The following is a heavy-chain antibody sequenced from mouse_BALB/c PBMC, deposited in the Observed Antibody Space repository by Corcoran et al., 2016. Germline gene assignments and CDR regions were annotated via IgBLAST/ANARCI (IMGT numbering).Heavy chain of an antibody. Sequence: QMQLQESGHGLVKHSQSLFLACSITGFPITSGYYWIWIRQSPGKPPEGMGYITHSGETFYNPSLQSPISITRKTYKNQFFLQLNSVTTEDTAMYYCAGDYYGYWYFDVWGAGTTVTVSS. V-gene: IGHV12-3*02. CDR3: AGDYYGYWYFDV. CDR2: ITHSGET. D-gene: IGHD1-1*01. J-gene: IGHJ1*01. CDR1: GFPITSGYY.